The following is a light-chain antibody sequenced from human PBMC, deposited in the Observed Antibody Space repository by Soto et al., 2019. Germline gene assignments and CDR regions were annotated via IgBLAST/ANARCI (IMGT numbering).Light chain of an antibody. Sequence: EIVLTQSPATLSLSPGERATLSCSASQSVNSYVAWYQQKPGQAPRLLIYDASNRATGIPARFSGSGSGTDFTLTFSGLEPEDFVVYYCQQRSSSITFGQGTRLEIK. J-gene: IGKJ5*01. CDR1: QSVNSY. CDR3: QQRSSSIT. V-gene: IGKV3-11*01. CDR2: DAS.